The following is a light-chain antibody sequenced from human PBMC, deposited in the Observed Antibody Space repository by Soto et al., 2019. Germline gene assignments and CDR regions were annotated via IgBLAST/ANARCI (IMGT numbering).Light chain of an antibody. J-gene: IGLJ3*02. CDR1: SSDVGGYNY. CDR2: DVS. Sequence: QSALTQPASVSGSPGQSITISCTGTSSDVGGYNYVSWYQQHPGKAPKLMIYDVSNRPSGVSNRFSGSKSGNAASLTISGLQAADEADYFCSSYTTTTPLWVFGGGTKLTVL. CDR3: SSYTTTTPLWV. V-gene: IGLV2-14*01.